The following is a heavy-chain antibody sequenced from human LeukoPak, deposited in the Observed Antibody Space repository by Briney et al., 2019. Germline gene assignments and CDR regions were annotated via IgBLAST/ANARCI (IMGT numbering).Heavy chain of an antibody. CDR3: ARPEGRDGYVQYYFDY. CDR2: IYPGDSDT. J-gene: IGHJ4*02. CDR1: GYSFTSYW. V-gene: IGHV5-51*01. Sequence: GESLKISCKGSGYSFTSYWIGWVRQMPGKGLEGMGIIYPGDSDTRYSPSFQRQVTISADTSISTAYLQWSSLKASDTAMYYCARPEGRDGYVQYYFDYWGQGTLVTVSS. D-gene: IGHD5-24*01.